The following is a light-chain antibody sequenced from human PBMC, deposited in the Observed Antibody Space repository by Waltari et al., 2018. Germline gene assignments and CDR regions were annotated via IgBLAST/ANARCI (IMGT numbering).Light chain of an antibody. CDR2: RNN. CDR1: SPNLRRHY. CDR3: AAWDDSLSGQV. Sequence: QSVLTQPPSASGTPGQRVPIPLSGTSPNLRRHYVYWYQLLPGTAPKLLIYRNNQRPSGVPDRFSGSKSGTSASLAISGLRSEDEADYYCAAWDDSLSGQVFGGGTKLTVL. V-gene: IGLV1-47*01. J-gene: IGLJ3*02.